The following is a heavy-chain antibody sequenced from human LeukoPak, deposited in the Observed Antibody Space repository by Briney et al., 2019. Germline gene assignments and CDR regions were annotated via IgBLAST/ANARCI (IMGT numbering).Heavy chain of an antibody. V-gene: IGHV4-30-4*08. CDR1: GGSISSNDHY. D-gene: IGHD3-9*01. CDR3: ARSSYDTVGGDDFDF. CDR2: IYYSGRT. J-gene: IGHJ4*02. Sequence: SQTLSLTCTVSGGSISSNDHYWSWIRQPPGKSLEWIGYIYYSGRTFYNPSLKTRGAIAVDTFKNQYSLRLTPVSDADTARYYCARSSYDTVGGDDFDFWGQGILVTVTS.